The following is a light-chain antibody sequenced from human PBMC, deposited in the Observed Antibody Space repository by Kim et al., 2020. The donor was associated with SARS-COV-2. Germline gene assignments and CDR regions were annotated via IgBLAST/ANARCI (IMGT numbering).Light chain of an antibody. Sequence: ASVGDRVTITCRASQGISSYLAWFQQKPGQVPKRLIYAASSLQSGVPSRFSGSGSETEFTLTISSLQPEDFATYYCLQHDSYPLTFGGGTKVDIK. V-gene: IGKV1-17*03. CDR2: AAS. CDR3: LQHDSYPLT. J-gene: IGKJ4*01. CDR1: QGISSY.